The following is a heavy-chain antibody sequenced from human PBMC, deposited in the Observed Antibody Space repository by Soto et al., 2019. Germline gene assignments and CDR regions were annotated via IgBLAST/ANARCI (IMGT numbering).Heavy chain of an antibody. J-gene: IGHJ6*02. CDR2: IWYDGSNK. V-gene: IGHV3-33*01. Sequence: GGSLRLSCAASGFTFSSYGMHWVRQAPGKGLEWVAVIWYDGSNKYYADSVKGRFTISRDNSKNTLYLQMNSLRAEDTAVYYCARDSSPYYDFWSGPSRYYYYYGMDVWGQGTTVTVSS. CDR3: ARDSSPYYDFWSGPSRYYYYYGMDV. CDR1: GFTFSSYG. D-gene: IGHD3-3*01.